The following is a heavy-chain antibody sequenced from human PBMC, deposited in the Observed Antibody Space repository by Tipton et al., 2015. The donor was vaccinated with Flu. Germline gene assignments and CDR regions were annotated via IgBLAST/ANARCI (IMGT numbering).Heavy chain of an antibody. Sequence: QLVQSGAEVKKPGSSVKVSCKTSGGTFGNYAINWVRQAPGQGLEWMGGIIPIFGTANYAQQFQGRVTISADRSTRTVYMELSSLRSDDTAVYFCAKRTPTYGDAFNFWGQGTMVSVSS. V-gene: IGHV1-69*06. CDR1: GGTFGNYA. CDR2: IIPIFGTA. D-gene: IGHD1-1*01. J-gene: IGHJ3*01. CDR3: AKRTPTYGDAFNF.